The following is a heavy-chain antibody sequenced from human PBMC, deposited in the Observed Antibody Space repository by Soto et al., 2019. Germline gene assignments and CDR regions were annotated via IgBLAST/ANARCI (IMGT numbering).Heavy chain of an antibody. D-gene: IGHD4-17*01. V-gene: IGHV3-21*01. J-gene: IGHJ3*02. CDR3: ARVDEATVTTQHDAFDI. Sequence: GGSLRLSCAASGFAFSSYSMNWVRQAPGKGLEWVSSISSSSSYIYYADSVKGRFTISRDNAKNSLYLQMNSLRAEDTAGYYCARVDEATVTTQHDAFDIWGQGTMVTVSS. CDR1: GFAFSSYS. CDR2: ISSSSSYI.